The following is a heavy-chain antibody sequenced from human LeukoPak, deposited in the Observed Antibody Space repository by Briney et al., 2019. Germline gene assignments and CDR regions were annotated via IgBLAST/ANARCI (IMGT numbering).Heavy chain of an antibody. CDR1: GGTFSSYA. CDR2: IIPIFGTA. J-gene: IGHJ4*02. Sequence: PGASVKVSCKASGGTFSSYAISWVRQAPGQGLEWMGGIIPIFGTANYAQKFQGRVTITADKSTSTAYMELSSLRSEDTAVYYCARFVVVPAATLAYFDYWGQGTLVTVSS. CDR3: ARFVVVPAATLAYFDY. V-gene: IGHV1-69*06. D-gene: IGHD2-2*01.